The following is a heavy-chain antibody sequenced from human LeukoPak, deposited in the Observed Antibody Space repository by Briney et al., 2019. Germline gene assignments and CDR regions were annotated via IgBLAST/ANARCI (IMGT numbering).Heavy chain of an antibody. CDR3: ARVVIDFWSGYLSSYFDY. Sequence: AASVKVSCKASGYTFTSYGISWVRQAPGQGLEWMGWISAYNGNTNYAQKLQGRVTMTTDTSTSTAYMELRSLRSDDTAVYYCARVVIDFWSGYLSSYFDYWGQGTLVTVSS. J-gene: IGHJ4*02. CDR1: GYTFTSYG. CDR2: ISAYNGNT. V-gene: IGHV1-18*01. D-gene: IGHD3-3*01.